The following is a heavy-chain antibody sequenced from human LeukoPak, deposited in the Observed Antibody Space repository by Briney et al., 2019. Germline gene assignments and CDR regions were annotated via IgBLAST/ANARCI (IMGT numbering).Heavy chain of an antibody. CDR2: IIPIFGTT. V-gene: IGHV1-69*05. J-gene: IGHJ4*02. Sequence: SVKVSCKASGGTFSSHAISWVRQAPGQGLEWVGGIIPIFGTTNYAQKFQGRVTITTDESTSTGYMELRSLRSDDTAVYYCARGDSGYDHGLDNWGQGTLVTVSS. D-gene: IGHD5-12*01. CDR1: GGTFSSHA. CDR3: ARGDSGYDHGLDN.